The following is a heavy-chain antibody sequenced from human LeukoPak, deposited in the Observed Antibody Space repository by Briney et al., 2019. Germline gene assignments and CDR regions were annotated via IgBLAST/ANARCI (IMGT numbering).Heavy chain of an antibody. Sequence: PSETLSLTCTVSGGSISSHYWSWIRQTPGKGLEWIGQVNYSGSTYYNPSLKTRVTLSIDTSKNQFSLKLSSVTAADTAVYYCARDIEAVGATLHFDYWGQGTLVTVSS. CDR2: VNYSGST. V-gene: IGHV4-59*11. J-gene: IGHJ4*02. CDR3: ARDIEAVGATLHFDY. D-gene: IGHD1-26*01. CDR1: GGSISSHY.